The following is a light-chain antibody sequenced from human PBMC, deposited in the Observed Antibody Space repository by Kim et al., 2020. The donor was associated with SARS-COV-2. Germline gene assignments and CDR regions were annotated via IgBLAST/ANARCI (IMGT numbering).Light chain of an antibody. J-gene: IGLJ1*01. CDR2: YNN. V-gene: IGLV1-51*01. Sequence: GHRLSISCTAGSSNIGTKYVSWSQQLPRTAPKLLIYYNNKRPSWIPARFSGSKSATSATLVITGLQTGDEADYYCGTWDSSLSLYVFGTGTKVTVL. CDR3: GTWDSSLSLYV. CDR1: SSNIGTKY.